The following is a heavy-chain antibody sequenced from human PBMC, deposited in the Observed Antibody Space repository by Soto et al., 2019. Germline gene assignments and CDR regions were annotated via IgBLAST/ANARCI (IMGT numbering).Heavy chain of an antibody. D-gene: IGHD6-13*01. J-gene: IGHJ3*02. CDR2: INPSGGST. CDR1: GYTFTSYY. Sequence: GASVKLSCKASGYTFTSYYMHWVRQAPVQGLEWMGIINPSGGSTSYAQKFQGRVTMTRDTSTSTVYMELSSLRSEDTAVYYCARDIWSKQLVPDAFDIWGQGTMVTVSS. V-gene: IGHV1-46*03. CDR3: ARDIWSKQLVPDAFDI.